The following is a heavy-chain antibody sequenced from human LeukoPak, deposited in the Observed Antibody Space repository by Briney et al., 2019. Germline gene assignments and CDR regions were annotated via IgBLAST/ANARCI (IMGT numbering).Heavy chain of an antibody. J-gene: IGHJ1*01. V-gene: IGHV4-34*01. CDR1: GGSFSGYY. CDR2: INHSGST. CDR3: ASRPGYSSSWYIVYFQH. D-gene: IGHD6-13*01. Sequence: SETLSLTCAVYGGSFSGYYWSWIRQPPGKGLEWIGEINHSGSTNYIPSLKSRVTISVDTSKNQFSLKLSSVTAADTAVYYCASRPGYSSSWYIVYFQHWGQGTLVTVSS.